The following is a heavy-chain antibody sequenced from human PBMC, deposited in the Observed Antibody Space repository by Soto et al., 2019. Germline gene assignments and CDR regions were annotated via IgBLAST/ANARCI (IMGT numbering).Heavy chain of an antibody. V-gene: IGHV3-74*01. D-gene: IGHD5-18*01. CDR2: INTDGTSI. J-gene: IGHJ4*02. CDR3: TTPDDGYAYGKLDY. CDR1: GFSFGTHW. Sequence: GGSLRLSCAASGFSFGTHWMNWVRQAPGKGLVWVSRINTDGTSIGYADSVKGRFTTSRDNAKNMLYLEMNSLRVEDTAVYYCTTPDDGYAYGKLDYWGQGTLVTVSS.